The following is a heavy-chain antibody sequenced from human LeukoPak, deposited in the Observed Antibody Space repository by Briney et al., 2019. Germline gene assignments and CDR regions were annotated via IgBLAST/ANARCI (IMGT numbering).Heavy chain of an antibody. V-gene: IGHV4-4*07. CDR1: GGSISSYY. D-gene: IGHD6-19*01. CDR3: AREEGREEYSSGWYIDY. CDR2: IYTSGST. Sequence: SETLSLTCTVSGGSISSYYWSWIRQPAGQGLEWIGRIYTSGSTNYNPSLKRRVTMSVDTSKNQFSLKLSSVTAADTAVYYCAREEGREEYSSGWYIDYWGQGTLVTVSS. J-gene: IGHJ4*02.